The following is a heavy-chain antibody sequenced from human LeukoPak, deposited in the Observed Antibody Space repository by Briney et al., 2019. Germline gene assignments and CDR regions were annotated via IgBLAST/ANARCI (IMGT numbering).Heavy chain of an antibody. Sequence: GGSLRLSCAASGFTFSSYAMSWVRQAPGKGPEWVSAISGSGGSTYYADSVKGRFTISRDNSKNTLYLQMNSLRAEDTAVYYCARALGSYYDYWGQGTLVTVSS. V-gene: IGHV3-23*01. CDR2: ISGSGGST. CDR3: ARALGSYYDY. CDR1: GFTFSSYA. J-gene: IGHJ4*02. D-gene: IGHD1-26*01.